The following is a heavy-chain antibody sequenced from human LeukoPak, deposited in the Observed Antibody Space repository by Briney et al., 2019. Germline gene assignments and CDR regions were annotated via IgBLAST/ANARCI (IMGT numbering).Heavy chain of an antibody. CDR1: GGTFSSYA. J-gene: IGHJ6*03. V-gene: IGHV1-69*01. CDR2: IIPIFGTA. CDR3: ARVSAHYYYMDV. Sequence: SVKVSCKASGGTFSSYAISWVRQAPGQGLEWMGGIIPIFGTANYAQKFQGRVTITADESTSTAYMELSSLRSEDTAVYYCARVSAHYYYMDVWGKGTTVTVSS.